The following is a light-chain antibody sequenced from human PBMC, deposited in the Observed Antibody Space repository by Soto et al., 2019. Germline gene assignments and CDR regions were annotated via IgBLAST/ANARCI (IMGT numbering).Light chain of an antibody. Sequence: QSALTQPPSASGTPGQRVTISFSGSSSNIGSNYVYWYQQHPGTAPKLLIYRNNQRPSAVPDRFSGSKSGTSASLAISGLRSEDEADYYCAAWDDSLSGYVFGTGTKVTVL. J-gene: IGLJ1*01. V-gene: IGLV1-47*01. CDR2: RNN. CDR3: AAWDDSLSGYV. CDR1: SSNIGSNY.